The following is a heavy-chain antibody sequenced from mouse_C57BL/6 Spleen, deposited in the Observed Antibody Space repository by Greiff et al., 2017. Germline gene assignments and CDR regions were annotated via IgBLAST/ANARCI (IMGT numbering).Heavy chain of an antibody. CDR2: IDPEDGDT. V-gene: IGHV14-1*01. CDR3: TSGYYYGSSYNPYWYFAV. D-gene: IGHD1-1*01. J-gene: IGHJ1*03. CDR1: GFNIKAYY. Sequence: EVQLQQSGAELVRPGASVKLSCTASGFNIKAYYMHWVKQRPEQGLEWIGRIDPEDGDTEYAPKFQGKATMTADTSSNTAYLQLSSLTSEDTAIYYCTSGYYYGSSYNPYWYFAVWGTGTTVTVSA.